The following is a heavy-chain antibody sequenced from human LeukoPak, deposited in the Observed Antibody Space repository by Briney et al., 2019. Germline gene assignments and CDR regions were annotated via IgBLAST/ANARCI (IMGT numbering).Heavy chain of an antibody. CDR2: IFHSGST. CDR1: GASISSHNW. D-gene: IGHD5-12*01. V-gene: IGHV4-4*02. J-gene: IGHJ4*02. CDR3: ARGGSRGYSGYDLGD. Sequence: SETLSLTCAVSGASISSHNWWSWVRQPPGKGLEWIGEIFHSGSTNYNPSLKSRVTMSVDTSKNQFSLRLSSVTAADTAVYYCARGGSRGYSGYDLGDWGQGTLVTVSS.